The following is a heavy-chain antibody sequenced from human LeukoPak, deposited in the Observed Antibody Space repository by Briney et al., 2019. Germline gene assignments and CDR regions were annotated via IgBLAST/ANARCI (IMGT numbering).Heavy chain of an antibody. V-gene: IGHV3-74*01. Sequence: PGGSLRLSCAASGFTFSSYWMHWVRQAPGKGLVWVSRINSDGRSTGYADSVTGRFTISRDNAKNSLYLQMNSLRVEDTAVYYCARLDIVVVLSASSWFYPCGEGTLVAVSS. CDR1: GFTFSSYW. D-gene: IGHD2-2*01. J-gene: IGHJ5*02. CDR3: ARLDIVVVLSASSWFYP. CDR2: INSDGRST.